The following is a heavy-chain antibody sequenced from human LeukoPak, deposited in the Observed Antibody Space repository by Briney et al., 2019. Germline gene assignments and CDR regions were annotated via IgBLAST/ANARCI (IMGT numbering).Heavy chain of an antibody. D-gene: IGHD1-26*01. V-gene: IGHV3-20*04. J-gene: IGHJ4*02. CDR3: ARSLEWDLLRGYIDY. Sequence: PGGSLRLSCAASGFTFDDYGMSWVRQAPGKGLEWVSGINWNGGSTGYADSVKGRFTISRDNAKNSLYLQMNSLRAEDTALYYCARSLEWDLLRGYIDYWGQGTLVTVSS. CDR2: INWNGGST. CDR1: GFTFDDYG.